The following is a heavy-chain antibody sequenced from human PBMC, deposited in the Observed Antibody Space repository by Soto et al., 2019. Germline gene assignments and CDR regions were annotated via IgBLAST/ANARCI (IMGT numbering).Heavy chain of an antibody. J-gene: IGHJ3*02. Sequence: GESLKISCKGSGYSFTSYWIGWVRQMPGKGLEWMGIIYPGDSDTRYSPSFQGQVTISADKSISTAYLQWSSLKASDTAMYYCARPPDYGDRDGENYDAFDIWGQGTMVTVSS. CDR1: GYSFTSYW. D-gene: IGHD4-17*01. CDR3: ARPPDYGDRDGENYDAFDI. V-gene: IGHV5-51*01. CDR2: IYPGDSDT.